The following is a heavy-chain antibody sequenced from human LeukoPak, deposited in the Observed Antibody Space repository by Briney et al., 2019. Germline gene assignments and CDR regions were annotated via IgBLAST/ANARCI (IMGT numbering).Heavy chain of an antibody. CDR3: AKDFNHIVVVYCYYYGMDV. J-gene: IGHJ6*02. Sequence: PGGSLRLSCAASGFTFSSYGMHWVRQAPGKGLEWVAVISYDGFNKHYADSVKGRFTISRDNSKNTLYLQMNSLRAEDTAVYYCAKDFNHIVVVYCYYYGMDVWGQGTTVTVSS. CDR1: GFTFSSYG. D-gene: IGHD3-22*01. V-gene: IGHV3-30*18. CDR2: ISYDGFNK.